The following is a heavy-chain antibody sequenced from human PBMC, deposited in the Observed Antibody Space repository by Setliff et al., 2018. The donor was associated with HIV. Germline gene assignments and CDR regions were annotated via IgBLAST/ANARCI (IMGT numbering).Heavy chain of an antibody. CDR3: AKSIVGGTTHAFDL. CDR1: GGSLSGYY. CDR2: INHRGST. V-gene: IGHV4-34*01. D-gene: IGHD1-26*01. J-gene: IGHJ3*01. Sequence: LSLTCAVYGGSLSGYYCSWIRQPPGGGLEWIGQINHRGSTIYNPSLKSRVTISVDTTKNQFSLKVKSVTAADTAVYYCAKSIVGGTTHAFDLWGQGTMVTVSS.